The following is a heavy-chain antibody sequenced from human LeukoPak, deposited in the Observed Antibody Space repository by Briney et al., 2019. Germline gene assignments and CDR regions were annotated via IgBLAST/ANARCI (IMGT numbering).Heavy chain of an antibody. Sequence: GESLKISCKGSGYSFTSYWIGWVRQMPGKGLEWMGIIYPGDSDTRYSPSFQGQVTISADKSISTAYLQWSSLKASDTAMYYCARWYYYGSGSYYLYYFDYWGQGTLVTVSS. CDR1: GYSFTSYW. D-gene: IGHD3-10*01. CDR3: ARWYYYGSGSYYLYYFDY. V-gene: IGHV5-51*01. J-gene: IGHJ4*02. CDR2: IYPGDSDT.